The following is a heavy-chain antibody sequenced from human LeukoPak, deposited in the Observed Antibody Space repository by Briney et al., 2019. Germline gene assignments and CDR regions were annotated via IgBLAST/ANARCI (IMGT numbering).Heavy chain of an antibody. CDR1: GFTFSSYA. J-gene: IGHJ4*02. Sequence: PGGSLRLSCSASGFTFSSYAMHWVRQAPGKGLEYVSAISSNGGSTYYADSVKGRFTISRDNSKNTLYLQMSSLRAEDTAVYYRVKAGYCSGGSCPVYFDYWGQGTLVTVSS. D-gene: IGHD2-15*01. CDR3: VKAGYCSGGSCPVYFDY. V-gene: IGHV3-64D*06. CDR2: ISSNGGST.